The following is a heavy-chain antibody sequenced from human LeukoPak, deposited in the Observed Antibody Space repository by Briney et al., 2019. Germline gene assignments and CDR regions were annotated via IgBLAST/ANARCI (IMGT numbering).Heavy chain of an antibody. CDR1: GFTFSNHW. J-gene: IGHJ4*02. CDR3: ARGRPHGNDY. Sequence: GGSLRLSCAASGFTFSNHWMHWVRQTPEKGLVWVSNISPDGSRTDYADSVKGRFSISRDNAKNTLYLQMNSLRVEDTAVYYCARGRPHGNDYWGQGTLVTVSS. CDR2: ISPDGSRT. D-gene: IGHD4-23*01. V-gene: IGHV3-74*01.